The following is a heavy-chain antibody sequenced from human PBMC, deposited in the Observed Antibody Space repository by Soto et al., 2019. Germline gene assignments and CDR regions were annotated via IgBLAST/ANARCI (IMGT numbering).Heavy chain of an antibody. J-gene: IGHJ5*02. CDR3: ARDWGYDSSAYNNWFDP. D-gene: IGHD3-22*01. Sequence: SVKVSCKASGGTFSTYAISWVRQAPGQGLEWMGGIIPIFGTANYAQKFQGRVTITADESTSTVYMELRSLRSEDTAVYYCARDWGYDSSAYNNWFDPWGQGTLVTVYS. CDR1: GGTFSTYA. CDR2: IIPIFGTA. V-gene: IGHV1-69*13.